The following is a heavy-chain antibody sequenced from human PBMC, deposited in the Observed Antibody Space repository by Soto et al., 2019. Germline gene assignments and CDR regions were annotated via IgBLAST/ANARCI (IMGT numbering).Heavy chain of an antibody. J-gene: IGHJ6*02. Sequence: QVQLQESGPGLVKPSETLSLTCTVSGGSVSSGNYYWSWIRQPPGKGLEWIGYIYYSGSTNYNPSLKSRVTISVDTSKNQFSLKLSSVTAADTAVYYCARDAGSGWPLGYYGMDVWGQGTTVTVSS. D-gene: IGHD6-19*01. CDR3: ARDAGSGWPLGYYGMDV. CDR1: GGSVSSGNYY. V-gene: IGHV4-61*01. CDR2: IYYSGST.